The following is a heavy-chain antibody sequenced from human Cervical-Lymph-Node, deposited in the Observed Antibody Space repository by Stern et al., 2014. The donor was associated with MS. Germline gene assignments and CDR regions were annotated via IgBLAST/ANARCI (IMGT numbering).Heavy chain of an antibody. CDR1: GGTFSNDA. D-gene: IGHD3-16*01. Sequence: VQLLESGPEVKKPGSSVKVSCKASGGTFSNDAINWVRQAPGQGLEWMGGIIPLFGTASYAQKFQDRVSITADKSTKTAFLEVYRLTSDDTAVYYCARDSPIFPKPLKGEIDYWGQGTLVTVSS. J-gene: IGHJ4*02. V-gene: IGHV1-69*06. CDR3: ARDSPIFPKPLKGEIDY. CDR2: IIPLFGTA.